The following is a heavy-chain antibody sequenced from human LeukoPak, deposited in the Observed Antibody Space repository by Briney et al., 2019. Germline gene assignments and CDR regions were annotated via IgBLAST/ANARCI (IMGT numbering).Heavy chain of an antibody. J-gene: IGHJ4*02. CDR3: AKRGAGGADNYFFDF. D-gene: IGHD1-20*01. V-gene: IGHV3-30*02. CDR2: IRYDGSNDGSNK. Sequence: GGSLRLSCSASGFTFSNNGMHWVRQAPGKGLERVAFIRYDGSNDGSNKYYADSVKGRFTISRDNSKNTLYLQMDSLRAGDTAVYYCAKRGAGGADNYFFDFWGRGTLVTVSS. CDR1: GFTFSNNG.